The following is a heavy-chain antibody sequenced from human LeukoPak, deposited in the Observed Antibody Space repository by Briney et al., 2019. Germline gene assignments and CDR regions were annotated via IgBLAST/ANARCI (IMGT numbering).Heavy chain of an antibody. D-gene: IGHD2-2*02. Sequence: GGSLRLSCAASGFTFSSYSMNWDRQAPGKGLEWVSYISSSSSTIYYADSVKGRFTISRDNAKNSLYLQMNSLRAEDTAVYYCARDCSSTSCHSIAAAGRPGVTPYPSWFDPWGQGTLVTVSS. CDR1: GFTFSSYS. J-gene: IGHJ5*02. CDR3: ARDCSSTSCHSIAAAGRPGVTPYPSWFDP. V-gene: IGHV3-48*04. CDR2: ISSSSSTI.